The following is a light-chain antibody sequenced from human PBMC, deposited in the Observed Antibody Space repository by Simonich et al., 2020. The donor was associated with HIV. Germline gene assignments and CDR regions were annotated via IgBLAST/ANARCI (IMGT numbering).Light chain of an antibody. V-gene: IGKV3D-20*01. J-gene: IGKJ4*01. CDR2: DAS. CDR1: QSVSSTY. Sequence: EIVLTQSPGTLSLSPGEGATLSCRASQSVSSTYLAWYQQKPGLAPRLLFYDASNRATGIPDRCSGSGSGTDFTLTISRLEPEDFAVYYCQQYGSSPLTFGGGTKVEIK. CDR3: QQYGSSPLT.